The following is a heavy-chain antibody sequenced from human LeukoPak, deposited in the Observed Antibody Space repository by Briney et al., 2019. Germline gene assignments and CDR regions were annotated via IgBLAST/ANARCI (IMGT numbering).Heavy chain of an antibody. CDR1: GGSLSSYY. J-gene: IGHJ4*02. V-gene: IGHV4-59*08. CDR3: ARHTGYSSGWYTLDY. CDR2: IYYSGST. Sequence: SETLSLTCTASGGSLSSYYWTWIRQPPGKGLEWIGYIYYSGSTNYNPSLKSRVTISVDTSKNQFSLKLSSVTAADTAVYYCARHTGYSSGWYTLDYWGQGTLVTVSS. D-gene: IGHD6-19*01.